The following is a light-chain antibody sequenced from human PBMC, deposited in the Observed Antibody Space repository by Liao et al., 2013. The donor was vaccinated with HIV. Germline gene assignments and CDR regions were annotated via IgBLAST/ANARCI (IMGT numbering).Light chain of an antibody. V-gene: IGLV3-25*02. Sequence: SYELTQPPSVSVSPGQTARITCSGDALPKQYAYWYQQKPGQAPVLVIYKDSERPSGIPERFSGSNSGNTATLTIGGTQAIDEADYYCQAWDSSSPYVFGTGTKVTVL. CDR3: QAWDSSSPYV. CDR2: KDS. CDR1: ALPKQY. J-gene: IGLJ1*01.